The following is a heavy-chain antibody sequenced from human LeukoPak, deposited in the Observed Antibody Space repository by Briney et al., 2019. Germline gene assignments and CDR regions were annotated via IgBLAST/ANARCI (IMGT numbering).Heavy chain of an antibody. V-gene: IGHV3-21*01. CDR1: VFTLSSYR. D-gene: IGHD3-22*01. CDR3: ARDRYDRSGYYDY. CDR2: ISSSSSYI. Sequence: GGSLRLFCAASVFTLSSYRVNGLRQAPGKGLEWVSSISSSSSYIHYTDSVKGRFTISRDNTKKSLYLQMNSLRAEDTAVYYCARDRYDRSGYYDYWGQGTLVTVSS. J-gene: IGHJ4*02.